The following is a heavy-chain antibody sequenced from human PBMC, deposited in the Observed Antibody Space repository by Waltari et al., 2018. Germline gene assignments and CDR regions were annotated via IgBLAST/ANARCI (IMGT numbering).Heavy chain of an antibody. D-gene: IGHD2-2*01. J-gene: IGHJ4*02. CDR1: GFTFSSYS. CDR2: NSSSSSTI. CDR3: ARLGYQLGVDY. V-gene: IGHV3-48*04. Sequence: EVQLVESGGGLVQPGGSMRLSCEASGFTFSSYSMNWVRQAPGKGLEWVSYNSSSSSTIYYADSVKGRFTISRDNAKNSLYLQMNSLRAEDTAVYYCARLGYQLGVDYWGQGTLVTVSS.